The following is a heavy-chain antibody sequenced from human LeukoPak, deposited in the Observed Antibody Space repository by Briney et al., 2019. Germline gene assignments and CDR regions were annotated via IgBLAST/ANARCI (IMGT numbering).Heavy chain of an antibody. D-gene: IGHD2/OR15-2a*01. J-gene: IGHJ3*02. CDR2: IFYRGST. CDR1: DGSINTPNYY. CDR3: GLIDI. Sequence: SETLSLTCTVSDGSINTPNYYWGWIRQPPGKGLEWIGNIFYRGSTYYGPSLKSRVTISLDTSKNQFSLNLNSVTAADTAVYYYGLIDIWGQGTMVTVSS. V-gene: IGHV4-39*07.